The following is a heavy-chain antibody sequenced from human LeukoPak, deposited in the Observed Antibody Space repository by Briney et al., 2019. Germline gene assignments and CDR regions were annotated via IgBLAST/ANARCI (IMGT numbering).Heavy chain of an antibody. CDR1: GFTFSSYA. D-gene: IGHD3-3*01. V-gene: IGHV3-23*01. J-gene: IGHJ4*02. Sequence: GGSLRLSCAASGFTFSSYAMSWVRQAPGKGLEWVSAISGSGGSTYYADSVKGRFTISRDNSKNTLYLQMSSLRAEDTAVYYCATDRGWRTSGYYLYYFEYWGQGTLVTYSS. CDR2: ISGSGGST. CDR3: ATDRGWRTSGYYLYYFEY.